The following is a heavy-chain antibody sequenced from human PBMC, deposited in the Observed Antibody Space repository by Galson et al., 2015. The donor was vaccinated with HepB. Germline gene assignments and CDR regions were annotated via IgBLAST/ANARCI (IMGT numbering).Heavy chain of an antibody. CDR1: GFTFSDYS. Sequence: SLRLSCAASGFTFSDYSMNWLRQAPGKGLEWVAVIWYDGINKYYADAVKGRFTISRDNSKNTLYLQMNSLRAGDTAVYYCARDSYGMDVWGQGTTVTVSS. CDR3: ARDSYGMDV. CDR2: IWYDGINK. J-gene: IGHJ6*02. V-gene: IGHV3-33*01.